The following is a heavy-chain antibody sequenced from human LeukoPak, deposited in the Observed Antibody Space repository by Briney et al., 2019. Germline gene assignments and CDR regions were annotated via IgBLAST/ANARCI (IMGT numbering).Heavy chain of an antibody. CDR2: IRSKANSYAT. J-gene: IGHJ4*02. D-gene: IGHD2-2*01. Sequence: GGSLRLSCAASGFTFSGSAMHWVRQASGEGLEWVGRIRSKANSYATAYAASVKGGFTISRDDSKNTAYLQMNSLKTEDTAVYYCRGVPAAGGVDYWGQGTLVTVSS. CDR1: GFTFSGSA. V-gene: IGHV3-73*01. CDR3: RGVPAAGGVDY.